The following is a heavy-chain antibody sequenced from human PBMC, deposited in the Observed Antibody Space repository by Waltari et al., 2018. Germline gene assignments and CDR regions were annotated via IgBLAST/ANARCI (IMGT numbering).Heavy chain of an antibody. CDR1: GFAFRNYG. CDR2: LSGDESKV. Sequence: QLVESGGNLVEPGGSLRLSCAASGFAFRNYGMNLVRQAPGKGLEWVSYLSGDESKVFYAESVKGRFTISRDDAKNSLYLHMSSLRDEDTAVYYCAREFSGSFDYMDVWGKGTTVTVSS. J-gene: IGHJ6*03. D-gene: IGHD1-26*01. V-gene: IGHV3-48*03. CDR3: AREFSGSFDYMDV.